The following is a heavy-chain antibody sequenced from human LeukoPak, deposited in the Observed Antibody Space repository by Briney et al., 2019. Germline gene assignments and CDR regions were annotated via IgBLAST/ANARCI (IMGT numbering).Heavy chain of an antibody. CDR2: ISVFNGNT. Sequence: GASVKVSFKASGYTFTSYGISWVRQAPGQGLQWMGWISVFNGNTNYAQKMQGRVTMTTDRATSTAHMELRTLRSDDSAVYYCARDGAIGSGYYYSYYGMDVWGQGTTVTVSS. D-gene: IGHD3-22*01. CDR3: ARDGAIGSGYYYSYYGMDV. CDR1: GYTFTSYG. J-gene: IGHJ6*02. V-gene: IGHV1-18*01.